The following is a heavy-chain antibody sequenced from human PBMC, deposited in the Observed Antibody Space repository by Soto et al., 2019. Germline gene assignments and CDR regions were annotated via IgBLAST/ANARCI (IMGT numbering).Heavy chain of an antibody. D-gene: IGHD2-21*01. CDR2: ISGSGGST. CDR1: GFTFNNYA. V-gene: IGHV3-23*01. J-gene: IGHJ4*02. Sequence: GGSLRLSCTASGFTFNNYAMTWVRQAPGRGLEWVSVISGSGGSTYYAASVKGRFTISRDNSKNTLYLQMNSLRAEDTAIYYCARGPAVWSTFEYWGQGTLVTVSS. CDR3: ARGPAVWSTFEY.